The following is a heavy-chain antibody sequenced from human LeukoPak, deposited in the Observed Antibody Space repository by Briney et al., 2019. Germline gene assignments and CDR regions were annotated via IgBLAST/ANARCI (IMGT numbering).Heavy chain of an antibody. CDR2: IYYSGST. Sequence: SETLSLTCTVSGGSISSSSYYWGWIRQPPGKGLEWIGSIYYSGSTYYNPSLKSRVTISVDTSKNQFSLKLSSVTAADTAVYYCASLLPSIAAAGPFDYWGQGTLVTVSS. CDR1: GGSISSSSYY. D-gene: IGHD6-13*01. J-gene: IGHJ4*02. V-gene: IGHV4-39*07. CDR3: ASLLPSIAAAGPFDY.